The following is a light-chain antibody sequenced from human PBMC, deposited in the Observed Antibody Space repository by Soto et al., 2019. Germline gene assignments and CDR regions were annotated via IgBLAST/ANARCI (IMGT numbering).Light chain of an antibody. Sequence: EVVLTQSPGTVSLSPGERVTLSCRASQSVISNYLAWYQQRPGQAPRLLIYAASSRATGIPDRFSGSGSGTDFTLSIRSLEPEDFAVYYWQQYGSSLTWTFGEGTKVG. V-gene: IGKV3-20*01. CDR3: QQYGSSLTWT. CDR1: QSVISNY. J-gene: IGKJ1*01. CDR2: AAS.